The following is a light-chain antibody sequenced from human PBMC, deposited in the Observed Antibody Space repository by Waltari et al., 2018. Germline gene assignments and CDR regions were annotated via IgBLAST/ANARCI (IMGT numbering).Light chain of an antibody. CDR3: QTGGHGTWV. CDR2: VNSDGSH. CDR1: SGHSSHG. Sequence: QLVLTQSPSASASLGASVKLTCTLSSGHSSHGLAWLPQQSEKGPRYLMKVNSDGSHSKGDEIPDRFSGSSSGAGRYLTISSLQSEDEADYYCQTGGHGTWVFGGGTKLTVL. V-gene: IGLV4-69*01. J-gene: IGLJ3*02.